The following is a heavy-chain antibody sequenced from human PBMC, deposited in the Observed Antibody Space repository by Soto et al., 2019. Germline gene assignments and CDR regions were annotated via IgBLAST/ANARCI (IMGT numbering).Heavy chain of an antibody. CDR1: GGSFSGYY. CDR3: AIGRRGYSYGYRLSFDY. Sequence: QVQLQQWGAGLLKPSETLSLTCAVYGGSFSGYYWSWIRQPPGKGLEWIGEINHSGSTNYNPSLKSRVTISVDTSKNQFSLKLSSVTAADTAVYYCAIGRRGYSYGYRLSFDYWGQGTLVTVSS. V-gene: IGHV4-34*01. J-gene: IGHJ4*02. D-gene: IGHD5-18*01. CDR2: INHSGST.